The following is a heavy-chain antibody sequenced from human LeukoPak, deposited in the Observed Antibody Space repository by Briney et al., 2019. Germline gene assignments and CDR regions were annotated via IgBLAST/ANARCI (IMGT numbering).Heavy chain of an antibody. J-gene: IGHJ3*02. CDR3: ASKSRDGYKKRRNAFDI. V-gene: IGHV4-39*07. D-gene: IGHD5-24*01. Sequence: PSETLSLTCTVSGGSIRSSRYYWGWIRQPPGKGLEWIGSIYYSGSTYHNPSLKSRVTISVDTITNQCSLKLSSVSAADTGVYYCASKSRDGYKKRRNAFDIWGQGTMVTVSS. CDR2: IYYSGST. CDR1: GGSIRSSRYY.